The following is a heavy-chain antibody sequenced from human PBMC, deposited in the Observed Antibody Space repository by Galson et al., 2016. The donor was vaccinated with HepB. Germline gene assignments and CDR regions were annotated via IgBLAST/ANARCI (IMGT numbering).Heavy chain of an antibody. V-gene: IGHV1-2*06. CDR3: ARWATVGGMIDY. Sequence: SVKVSCKASGYTFVDYYLHWMRQARGQGLQWMGRIFPNNGDTEYAQNFEGRVTMTSDTSTKTTYMELSGLTSDDTAVYYCARWATVGGMIDYWGQGTLVTVSS. CDR2: IFPNNGDT. D-gene: IGHD3-16*01. J-gene: IGHJ4*02. CDR1: GYTFVDYY.